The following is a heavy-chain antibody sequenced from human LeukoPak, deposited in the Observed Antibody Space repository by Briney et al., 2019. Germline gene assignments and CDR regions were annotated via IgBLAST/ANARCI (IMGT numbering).Heavy chain of an antibody. CDR3: ARAPDLNWFDP. J-gene: IGHJ5*02. CDR2: ISSSSSYI. V-gene: IGHV3-21*01. Sequence: GGSLRLSCAASGFTFSSYSMNWVRQAPGKGLEWVSSISSSSSYIYYADSVKGRFTISRDNAKNSLYLQMNSLRAEDTAVYYCARAPDLNWFDPWGQGTLVTVSS. D-gene: IGHD1-14*01. CDR1: GFTFSSYS.